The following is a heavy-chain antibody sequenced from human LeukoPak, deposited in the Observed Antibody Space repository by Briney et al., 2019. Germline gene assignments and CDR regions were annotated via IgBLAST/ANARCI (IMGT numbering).Heavy chain of an antibody. CDR1: GGSISSYY. J-gene: IGHJ4*02. CDR3: ARDLARNYADY. V-gene: IGHV4-4*07. CDR2: ISSSGST. D-gene: IGHD1-7*01. Sequence: SETLSLTFTVSGGSISSYYWSWIRQPAGKRLEWIGRISSSGSTNYNPSLKSRVTMSVDSSNNQFSLILISVTPADTAVYYCARDLARNYADYWGQGTLVTVSS.